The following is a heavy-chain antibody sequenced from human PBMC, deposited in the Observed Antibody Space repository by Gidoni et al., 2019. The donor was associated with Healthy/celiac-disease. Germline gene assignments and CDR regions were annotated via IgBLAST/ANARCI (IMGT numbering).Heavy chain of an antibody. Sequence: EVQLVESGGGLVQPGGSLRLSCAASGFTFSSYSMNWVRKAPGKVLEWVSYISSSSSTIYYADSVKGRFTISRDNAKNSLYLQMNSLRAEDTAVYYCARSTDGWAIFGVGGSFFDYWGQGTLVTVSS. CDR2: ISSSSSTI. CDR1: GFTFSSYS. CDR3: ARSTDGWAIFGVGGSFFDY. V-gene: IGHV3-48*01. D-gene: IGHD3-3*01. J-gene: IGHJ4*02.